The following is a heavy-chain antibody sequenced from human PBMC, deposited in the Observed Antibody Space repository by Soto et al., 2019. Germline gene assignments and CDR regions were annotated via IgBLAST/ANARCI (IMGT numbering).Heavy chain of an antibody. D-gene: IGHD6-6*01. CDR2: IKQDGSQK. J-gene: IGHJ5*02. Sequence: GGSLRLSCVASGFTFSSCWMSWVRQAPGKGLEWVANIKQDGSQKYYVDSVKGRFTISRDNAMNSLYLQMNSLRAEDTAMYYCARGYSSSPNWFDPWGQGTLVTVSS. CDR1: GFTFSSCW. CDR3: ARGYSSSPNWFDP. V-gene: IGHV3-7*03.